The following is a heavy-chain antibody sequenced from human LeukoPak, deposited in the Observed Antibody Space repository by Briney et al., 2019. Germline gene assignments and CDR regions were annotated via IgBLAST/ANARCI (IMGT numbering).Heavy chain of an antibody. CDR2: ISAYNGNT. V-gene: IGHV1-18*01. D-gene: IGHD3-22*01. Sequence: ASVKVSCKASGYTFTSYGISWVRQAPGQGLEWMGWISAYNGNTNYAPKLQGRVTMTTDTSTSTAYMELRSLRSDDTAVYYCARDLNPFSSGYYKDYWGQGTLVTVSS. CDR1: GYTFTSYG. CDR3: ARDLNPFSSGYYKDY. J-gene: IGHJ4*02.